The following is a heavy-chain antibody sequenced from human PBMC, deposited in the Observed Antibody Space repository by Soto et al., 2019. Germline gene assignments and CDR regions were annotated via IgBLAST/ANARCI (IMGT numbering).Heavy chain of an antibody. CDR3: ARHGIFGMVKHRYYYGMDV. CDR2: IYPGDSDT. Sequence: PGESLKISCKGSGYSFTSYWIGWVRQMPGKGLEWMGIIYPGDSDTRYSPSFQGQVTISADKSISTAYLQWSSLKASDTAMYYCARHGIFGMVKHRYYYGMDVWGQGTTVTVSS. J-gene: IGHJ6*02. CDR1: GYSFTSYW. V-gene: IGHV5-51*01. D-gene: IGHD3-3*01.